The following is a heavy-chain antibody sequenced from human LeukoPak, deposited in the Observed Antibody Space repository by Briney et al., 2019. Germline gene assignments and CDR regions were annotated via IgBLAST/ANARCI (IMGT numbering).Heavy chain of an antibody. D-gene: IGHD1-26*01. CDR3: ARENSGSYYQFDC. Sequence: GSLRLSCEAFGFSFSSYNMDWVRQAPGKGLEWVSSISSSTSYIYYADSVKGRFTISRDNAKNSLYLQMNSLRPEDTAVYYCARENSGSYYQFDCWGQGTLVTVSS. V-gene: IGHV3-21*01. CDR1: GFSFSSYN. J-gene: IGHJ4*02. CDR2: ISSSTSYI.